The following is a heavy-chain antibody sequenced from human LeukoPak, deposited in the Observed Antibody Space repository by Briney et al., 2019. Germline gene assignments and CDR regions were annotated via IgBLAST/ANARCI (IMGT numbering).Heavy chain of an antibody. CDR1: GYTFTGYY. D-gene: IGHD4-17*01. V-gene: IGHV1-18*04. Sequence: GASVKVSCKASGYTFTGYYMHWVRQAPGQGLEWMGWVSKYTGNADYAPKFQGRVSMTTDTSTRTAYMEPRSLRPDDTAVYFCAREDDRSFGAYDCWGQGTLVTVS. CDR2: VSKYTGNA. CDR3: AREDDRSFGAYDC. J-gene: IGHJ4*02.